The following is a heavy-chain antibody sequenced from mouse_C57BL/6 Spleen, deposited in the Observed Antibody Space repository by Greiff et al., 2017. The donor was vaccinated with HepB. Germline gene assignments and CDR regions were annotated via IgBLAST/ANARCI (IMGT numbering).Heavy chain of an antibody. CDR1: GYSITSGYD. V-gene: IGHV3-1*01. CDR3: AREDGYFYFDY. J-gene: IGHJ2*01. CDR2: ISYSGST. Sequence: EVQLQVSGPGMVKPSQSLSLTCTVTGYSITSGYDWHWIRHFPGNKLEWMGYISYSGSTNYNPSLKSRISITHDTSKNHFFLKLNSVTTEDTATYYCAREDGYFYFDYWGQGTTLTVSS. D-gene: IGHD2-3*01.